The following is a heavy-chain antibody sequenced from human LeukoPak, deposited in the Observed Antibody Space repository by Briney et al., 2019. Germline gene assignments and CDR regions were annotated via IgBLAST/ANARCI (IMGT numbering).Heavy chain of an antibody. V-gene: IGHV4-59*01. CDR2: IYYSGST. CDR3: AREGCSGGSCSSRFDP. CDR1: GDSISSYY. D-gene: IGHD2-15*01. J-gene: IGHJ5*02. Sequence: SETLSLTCTVSGDSISSYYWSWIRQPPGKGLERIGYIYYSGSTNYKPPLKSRVSISVDRSKNQFSPKLSSVTAADTAVYYCAREGCSGGSCSSRFDPWGQGTLVTVSS.